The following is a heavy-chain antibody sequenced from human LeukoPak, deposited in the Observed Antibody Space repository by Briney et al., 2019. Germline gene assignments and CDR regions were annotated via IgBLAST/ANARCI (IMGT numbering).Heavy chain of an antibody. CDR3: ARVFARSGEIRGSYYYY. Sequence: GASVKVSCKASGDTFSSYAINWVRQAPGQGLEWMGGTIPIFGTANYAQKFQGRVAITTDEFTSTAYMELSSLRSEDTAVYYCARVFARSGEIRGSYYYYWGQGTLVTVSS. V-gene: IGHV1-69*05. J-gene: IGHJ4*02. CDR2: TIPIFGTA. CDR1: GDTFSSYA. D-gene: IGHD1-26*01.